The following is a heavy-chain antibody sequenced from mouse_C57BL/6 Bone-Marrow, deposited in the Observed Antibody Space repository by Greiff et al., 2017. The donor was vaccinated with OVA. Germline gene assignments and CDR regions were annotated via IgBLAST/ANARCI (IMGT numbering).Heavy chain of an antibody. V-gene: IGHV1-64*01. D-gene: IGHD2-5*01. CDR2: IHPNSGST. CDR3: ARGGVYSNYFFDY. CDR1: GYTFTSYW. Sequence: QVQLKQPGAELVKPGASVKLSCKASGYTFTSYWMHWVKQRPGQGLEWIGMIHPNSGSTNYNEKFKSKATLTVDKSSSTAYMQLSSLTSEDSAVYYCARGGVYSNYFFDYWGQGTTLTVSS. J-gene: IGHJ2*01.